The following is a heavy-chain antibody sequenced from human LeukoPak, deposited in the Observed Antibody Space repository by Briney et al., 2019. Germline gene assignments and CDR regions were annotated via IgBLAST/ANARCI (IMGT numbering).Heavy chain of an antibody. J-gene: IGHJ6*02. CDR2: FDPEDGET. D-gene: IGHD2-15*01. V-gene: IGHV1-24*01. CDR1: GYTLTELS. Sequence: ASVKVSRKVSGYTLTELSMHWVRQAPGKGLEWMGGFDPEDGETIYAQKFQGRVTMTEDTSTGTAYMELSSLRSEDTAVYYCATLEHCSGGSCYSLYYYYYGMDVWGQGTTVTVSS. CDR3: ATLEHCSGGSCYSLYYYYYGMDV.